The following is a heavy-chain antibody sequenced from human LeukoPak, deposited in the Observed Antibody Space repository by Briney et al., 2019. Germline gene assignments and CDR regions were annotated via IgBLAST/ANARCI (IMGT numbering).Heavy chain of an antibody. D-gene: IGHD6-13*01. CDR2: MNPNSGNT. Sequence: GGSVKVSCKASGYTFTSYDINWVRQVPGQGHERMGWMNPNSGNTGYAQKFQGRVTMTRNTSISTAYMELSSLRSEDTAVYYCARVLYSSSWYGDYNWFDPWGQGTLVTVSS. CDR3: ARVLYSSSWYGDYNWFDP. J-gene: IGHJ5*02. V-gene: IGHV1-8*01. CDR1: GYTFTSYD.